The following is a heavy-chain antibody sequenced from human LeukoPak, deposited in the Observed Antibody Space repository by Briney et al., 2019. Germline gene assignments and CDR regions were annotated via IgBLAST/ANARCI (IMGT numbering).Heavy chain of an antibody. Sequence: GGSLRLSCAASGFTFDGYAMHWVRQAPGKGLEWVSGISWNSGSIGYADSVKGRFTISRDNAKNSLYLQMNSLRAEDTALYYCAKDATRWNYYYYGMDVWGQGTTVTVSS. J-gene: IGHJ6*02. V-gene: IGHV3-9*01. CDR2: ISWNSGSI. D-gene: IGHD1-1*01. CDR3: AKDATRWNYYYYGMDV. CDR1: GFTFDGYA.